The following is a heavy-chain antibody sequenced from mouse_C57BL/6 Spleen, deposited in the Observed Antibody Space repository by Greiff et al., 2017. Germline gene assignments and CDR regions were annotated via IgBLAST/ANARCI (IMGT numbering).Heavy chain of an antibody. V-gene: IGHV1-69*01. CDR2: IDPSDSYT. J-gene: IGHJ2*01. Sequence: QVQLQQPGAELVMPGASVKLSCKASGYTFTSYWMHWVKQRPGQGLEWIGEIDPSDSYTNYNQKFKGKSTLTVDKASSTAYMQLSSLTSEDSAVYYCARRVCDYWGQGTTLTVSS. CDR3: ARRVCDY. CDR1: GYTFTSYW.